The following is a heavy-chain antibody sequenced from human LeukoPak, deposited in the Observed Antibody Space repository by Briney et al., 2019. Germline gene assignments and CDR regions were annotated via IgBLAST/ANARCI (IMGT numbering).Heavy chain of an antibody. V-gene: IGHV4-30-4*01. CDR1: GGSISSGDYY. CDR3: ASLYGSGSDEDY. CDR2: IYYSGST. J-gene: IGHJ4*02. Sequence: PSETLSLTCTVSGGSISSGDYYWSWIRQPPGKGLEWIGYIYYSGSTYYNPSLKSRVTISVDTSKNQFSLKLSFVTAADTAVYYCASLYGSGSDEDYWGQGTLVTVSS. D-gene: IGHD3-10*01.